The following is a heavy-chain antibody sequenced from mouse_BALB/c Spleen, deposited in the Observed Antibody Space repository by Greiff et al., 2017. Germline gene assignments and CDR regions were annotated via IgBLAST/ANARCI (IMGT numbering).Heavy chain of an antibody. Sequence: VQLQQSGPGLVQPSQSLSITCTVSGFSLTSYGVHWVRQSPGKGLEWLGVIWSGGSTDYNAAFISRLSISKDNSKSQVFFKMNSLQADDTAIYYCARNEDDYAWFAYWGQGTLVTVSA. CDR1: GFSLTSYG. CDR3: ARNEDDYAWFAY. D-gene: IGHD2-4*01. V-gene: IGHV2-4-1*01. J-gene: IGHJ3*01. CDR2: IWSGGST.